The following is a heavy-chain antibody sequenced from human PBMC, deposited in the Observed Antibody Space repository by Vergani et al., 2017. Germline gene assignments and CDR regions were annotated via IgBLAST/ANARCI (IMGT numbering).Heavy chain of an antibody. Sequence: QVQLQESGPGLVKPSQTLSLTCTVSGGSISSGSYYWSWIRQPAGKGLEWIGRIYTSGSTNYNPSLKSRVTISVDTSKNQFSLKLSSVTAADTAVYYCARSIFGPYDTNWFDPWGQGTLVTVSS. D-gene: IGHD3-3*01. V-gene: IGHV4-61*02. J-gene: IGHJ5*02. CDR3: ARSIFGPYDTNWFDP. CDR1: GGSISSGSYY. CDR2: IYTSGST.